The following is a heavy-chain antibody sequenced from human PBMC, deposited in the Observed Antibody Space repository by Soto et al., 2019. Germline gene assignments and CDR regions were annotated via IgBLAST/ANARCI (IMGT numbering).Heavy chain of an antibody. Sequence: GGSLRLSCAASGFTFDDYGMSWVRQAPGKGLEWVSGINWNGGSTGYADSVKGRFTISRDNAKNSLYLQMNSLRAEDTALYHCARESFGVVILRDSGPMDVWGKGTTVTVSS. V-gene: IGHV3-20*01. D-gene: IGHD3-3*01. CDR3: ARESFGVVILRDSGPMDV. CDR1: GFTFDDYG. J-gene: IGHJ6*03. CDR2: INWNGGST.